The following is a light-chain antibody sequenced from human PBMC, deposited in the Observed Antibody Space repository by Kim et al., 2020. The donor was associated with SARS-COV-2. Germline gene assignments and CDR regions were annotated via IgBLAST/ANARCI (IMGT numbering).Light chain of an antibody. V-gene: IGLV3-1*01. CDR2: QDS. J-gene: IGLJ2*01. CDR1: KLGDKY. Sequence: SYELTQPPSVSVSPGQTASITCSGDKLGDKYACWYQQKPGQSPVLVIYQDSKRPSGIPERFSGSHSGNTATLTISGTQAMDEADYYCQAWDSSTVVFGGGTQLTFL. CDR3: QAWDSSTVV.